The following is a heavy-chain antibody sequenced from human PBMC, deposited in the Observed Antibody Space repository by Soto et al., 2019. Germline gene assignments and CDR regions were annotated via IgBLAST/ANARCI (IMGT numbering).Heavy chain of an antibody. CDR2: IIPILGIA. V-gene: IGHV1-69*04. CDR1: GGTFSSYT. Sequence: SVKVSCKASGGTFSSYTISWVRQAPGQGLEWMGRIIPILGIANYAQKIQGRVTNTADKSTSTAYMELSSLRSEDTALYYCAREGLYPTVTIYYFDYWGQGTLVTVSS. D-gene: IGHD4-4*01. J-gene: IGHJ4*02. CDR3: AREGLYPTVTIYYFDY.